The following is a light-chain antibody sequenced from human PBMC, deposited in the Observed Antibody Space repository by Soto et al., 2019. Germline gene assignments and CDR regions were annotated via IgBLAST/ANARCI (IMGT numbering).Light chain of an antibody. CDR1: QSISGW. CDR3: QQYNSYPGT. J-gene: IGKJ1*01. V-gene: IGKV1-5*01. Sequence: DIQITQSPSSLSSSVSDRVTITCRASQSISGWLAWYQQKPGKAPKLLIYDASSLESGVPSRFSGSGSGTEFTLTISSLQPDDFATYYCQQYNSYPGTFGQGTKVDIK. CDR2: DAS.